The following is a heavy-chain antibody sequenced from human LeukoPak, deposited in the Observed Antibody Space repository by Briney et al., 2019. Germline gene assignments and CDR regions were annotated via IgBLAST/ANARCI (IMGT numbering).Heavy chain of an antibody. CDR1: GFTFSNYA. V-gene: IGHV3-23*01. J-gene: IGHJ3*01. CDR2: IRGSGLTT. Sequence: GGSLRLSCAASGFTFSNYALIWVRQGPVKGLEWVSAIRGSGLTTFYADSVKGRFTISRDNSKNTLYLQMNSLRAEDTAVYYCARDPNGDYIGAFEFWGQGTKVTVSS. CDR3: ARDPNGDYIGAFEF. D-gene: IGHD4-17*01.